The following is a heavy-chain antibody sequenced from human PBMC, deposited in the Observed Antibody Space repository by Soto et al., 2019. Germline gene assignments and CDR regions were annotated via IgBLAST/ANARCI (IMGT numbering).Heavy chain of an antibody. Sequence: GESLEISCKGSGYSFTSYWISWVRQMPGKGLEWMGRIDPSDSYTNYSPSFQGHVTISADKSISTAYLQWSSLKASDTAMYYCATMSEGITIFGVVQDYWGQGTLVTVSS. D-gene: IGHD3-3*01. CDR3: ATMSEGITIFGVVQDY. J-gene: IGHJ4*02. CDR1: GYSFTSYW. V-gene: IGHV5-10-1*01. CDR2: IDPSDSYT.